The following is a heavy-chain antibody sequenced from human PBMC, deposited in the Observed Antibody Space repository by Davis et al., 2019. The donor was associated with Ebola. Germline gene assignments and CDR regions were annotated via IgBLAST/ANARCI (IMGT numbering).Heavy chain of an antibody. CDR2: ISAYNGNT. V-gene: IGHV1-18*04. D-gene: IGHD6-13*01. CDR1: GYTFTSYY. CDR3: ARGAAARIAYKAPYGMDV. Sequence: ASVKVSCKASGYTFTSYYMHWVRQAPGQGLEWMGWISAYNGNTNYAQKLQGRVTMTTDTSTSTAYMELRSLRSDDTAVYYCARGAAARIAYKAPYGMDVWGQGTTVTVSS. J-gene: IGHJ6*02.